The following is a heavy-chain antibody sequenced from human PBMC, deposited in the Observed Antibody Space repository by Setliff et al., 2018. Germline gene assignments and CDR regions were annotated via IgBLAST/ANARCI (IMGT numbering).Heavy chain of an antibody. CDR3: ARVLLKDTSGYRAYYYYYMDV. V-gene: IGHV4-4*07. J-gene: IGHJ6*03. CDR2: IYTSGST. D-gene: IGHD3-22*01. CDR1: GGSISSYY. Sequence: PSETLSLTCTVSGGSISSYYWSWIRQPAGKGLEWIGRIYTSGSTNYNPSLKSRVTMSVDTSKNQFSLKLSSVTAADTAVYYCARVLLKDTSGYRAYYYYYMDVWGKGTTVTVSS.